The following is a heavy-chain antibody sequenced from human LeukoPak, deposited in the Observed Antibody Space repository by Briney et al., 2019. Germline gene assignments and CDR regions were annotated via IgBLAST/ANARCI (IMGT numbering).Heavy chain of an antibody. J-gene: IGHJ4*02. V-gene: IGHV3-23*01. CDR2: ITGSGDST. CDR1: GFTFSNYA. CDR3: AKDFVVVPGNVNYFAF. Sequence: GGSLRLSCAASGFTFSNYAMSWVRQAPGKGLQWVSAITGSGDSTYYADSEKGRFTISRDNSKNRLYLQMNRLRAEDTAVYYCAKDFVVVPGNVNYFAFWGQGTLVTVSS. D-gene: IGHD2-21*02.